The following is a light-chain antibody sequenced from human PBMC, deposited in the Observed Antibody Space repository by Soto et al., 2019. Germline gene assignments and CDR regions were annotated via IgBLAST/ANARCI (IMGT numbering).Light chain of an antibody. Sequence: QSALTQPASVSGSPGQSIPISCTGTSTDVGDYKYVSWYQQHPGKAPKLMIYEVNNRPSGVSNRFSGSKSGNTASLTISGLQPEDEADYYCSSLTSGNILFGGGTKLTVL. CDR1: STDVGDYKY. CDR3: SSLTSGNIL. V-gene: IGLV2-14*01. CDR2: EVN. J-gene: IGLJ2*01.